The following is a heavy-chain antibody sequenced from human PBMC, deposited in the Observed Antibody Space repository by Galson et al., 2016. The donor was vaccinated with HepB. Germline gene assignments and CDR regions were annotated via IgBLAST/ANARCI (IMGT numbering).Heavy chain of an antibody. D-gene: IGHD4-17*01. CDR3: ARSYYADYQLFNY. CDR1: GDSVSSNSAA. J-gene: IGHJ4*02. Sequence: CAISGDSVSSNSAAWTWIRQSPLRGLEWLGRTYYRSKWYNDYAVSVKSRISIHPDTSKNQFSLQLSSVTAADTAVYYCARSYYADYQLFNYWGQGTLVTVSS. V-gene: IGHV6-1*01. CDR2: TYYRSKWYN.